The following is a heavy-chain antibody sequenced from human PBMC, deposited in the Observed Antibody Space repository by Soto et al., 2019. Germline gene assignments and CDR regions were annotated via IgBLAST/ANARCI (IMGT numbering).Heavy chain of an antibody. CDR1: GFTFSSYS. CDR3: TKDGTLNIPNRSFDF. CDR2: ISGSGVST. V-gene: IGHV3-23*01. J-gene: IGHJ3*01. Sequence: GGSLRLSCAASGFTFSSYSMNWVRHAPGKGLEWISAISGSGVSTFYADSVKGRFTISRDNSKNTLYLQMNSLRAEDMAVYYCTKDGTLNIPNRSFDFWGQGTMVTVSS.